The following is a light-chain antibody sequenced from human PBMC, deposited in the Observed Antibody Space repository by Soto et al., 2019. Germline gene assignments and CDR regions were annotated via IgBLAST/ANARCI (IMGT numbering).Light chain of an antibody. Sequence: EIVINQSLSTVSVPPGGRDTLSCRASQSISDTLAWYQQKPGQAPRLLIYGASTRATGIPARFSGSGSGTECTLTISSLQSEDFAVYYCQQYNNWPPSAVGAGTKVDIK. CDR2: GAS. CDR1: QSISDT. V-gene: IGKV3-15*01. CDR3: QQYNNWPPSA. J-gene: IGKJ4*01.